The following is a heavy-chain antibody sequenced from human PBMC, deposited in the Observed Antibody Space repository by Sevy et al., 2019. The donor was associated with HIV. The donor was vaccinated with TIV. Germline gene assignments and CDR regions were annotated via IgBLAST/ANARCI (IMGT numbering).Heavy chain of an antibody. D-gene: IGHD6-13*01. J-gene: IGHJ3*02. CDR3: ARDRVGSNSSSWDRIDAFDI. V-gene: IGHV1-18*01. CDR2: ISAYNGNT. Sequence: ASVKVSCKASGYTFTNYGISWVRQAPGQGLEWMGWISAYNGNTNYAQKLQGRVTMTTDTSTSTAYMELRSLRSDDTAVYFCARDRVGSNSSSWDRIDAFDIWGQGTMVTVSS. CDR1: GYTFTNYG.